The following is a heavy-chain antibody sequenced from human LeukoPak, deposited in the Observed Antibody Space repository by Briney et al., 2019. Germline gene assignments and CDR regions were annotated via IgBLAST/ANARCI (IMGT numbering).Heavy chain of an antibody. CDR1: GFTFSSYA. V-gene: IGHV3-30-3*01. CDR2: ISYDGSNK. CDR3: ARENAFDI. J-gene: IGHJ3*02. Sequence: PGGSLRLSCAASGFTFSSYAMHWVRQAPGKGLEWMAVISYDGSNKYYADSVKGRFTISRDNSKNTLYLQMNSLRAEDTAVYYCARENAFDIWGQGTMVTVSS.